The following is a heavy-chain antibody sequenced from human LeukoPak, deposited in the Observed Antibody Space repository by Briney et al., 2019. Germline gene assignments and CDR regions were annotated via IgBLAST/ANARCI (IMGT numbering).Heavy chain of an antibody. CDR1: GFTFSSYS. Sequence: GSLRLSCAASGFTFSSYSMNWVRQAPGKGLEWVSYISSSSSTIYYADSVKGRFTISIDNAKNSLYLQMNSLRAEDTAVYYCARAGYYYDSSGYKGVYYYYMDVWGKGTTVTVS. V-gene: IGHV3-48*01. D-gene: IGHD3-22*01. CDR2: ISSSSSTI. CDR3: ARAGYYYDSSGYKGVYYYYMDV. J-gene: IGHJ6*03.